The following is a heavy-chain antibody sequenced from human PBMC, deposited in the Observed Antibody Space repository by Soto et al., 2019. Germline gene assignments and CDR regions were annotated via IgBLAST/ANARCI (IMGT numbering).Heavy chain of an antibody. V-gene: IGHV4-39*01. CDR1: GGPISSSSHY. D-gene: IGHD3-22*01. CDR2: IYYSGST. J-gene: IGHJ4*02. CDR3: ARHYDSSGYYYSPFDY. Sequence: PSETMSLTCTVSGGPISSSSHYWGWIRQSPGKGLEWIGSIYYSGSTYYNPSLKSRVTMSVDTSKNQFSLKLSSVTAADTAVYYCARHYDSSGYYYSPFDYWGQGALVTVSS.